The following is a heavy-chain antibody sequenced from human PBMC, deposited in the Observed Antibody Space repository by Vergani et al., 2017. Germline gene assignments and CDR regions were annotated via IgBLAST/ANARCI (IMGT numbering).Heavy chain of an antibody. CDR3: ARGDYGILTGYRY. CDR1: GYTFSNYY. CDR2: INPSGGHT. J-gene: IGHJ4*02. Sequence: VQVVQSGAAVKKSGASVKVSCKPSGYTFSNYYMPWVRQAPGQGLEWMGIINPSGGHTNYAQKFQGRVTMTRDTSTSTVYMELSSLRSEDTAIYYCARGDYGILTGYRYWGQGTLVTVSA. V-gene: IGHV1-46*03. D-gene: IGHD3-9*01.